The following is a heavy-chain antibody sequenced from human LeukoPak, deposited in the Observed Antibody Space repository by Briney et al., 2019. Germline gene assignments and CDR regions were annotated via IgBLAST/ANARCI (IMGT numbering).Heavy chain of an antibody. Sequence: SETLSLTCTVSGGSISSSSYYWGWIRQPPGKGLEWIGSIYYSGSTYYNPSLKSRVTISVDTSKNQFSLKLSSVTAADTAVYYCARGNGLLGSFDYWGQGTLVTVSS. CDR1: GGSISSSSYY. CDR2: IYYSGST. J-gene: IGHJ4*02. V-gene: IGHV4-39*07. CDR3: ARGNGLLGSFDY. D-gene: IGHD1-26*01.